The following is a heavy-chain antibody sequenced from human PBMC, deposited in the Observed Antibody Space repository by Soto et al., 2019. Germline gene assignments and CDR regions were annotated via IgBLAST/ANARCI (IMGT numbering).Heavy chain of an antibody. V-gene: IGHV3-73*02. CDR1: GFTFSDST. J-gene: IGHJ4*02. CDR2: IRSKINTYAT. CDR3: CRRTTIIGAVDY. Sequence: EVQLVESGGGLVQPGGSLKLSCAGSGFTFSDSTVHWVRQASGKGLEWVGRIRSKINTYATAYGASVKGRFTISRDDSKNTAYLQMNSLRPDDTAVYYCCRRTTIIGAVDYWGQGNLVTVSS. D-gene: IGHD3-10*02.